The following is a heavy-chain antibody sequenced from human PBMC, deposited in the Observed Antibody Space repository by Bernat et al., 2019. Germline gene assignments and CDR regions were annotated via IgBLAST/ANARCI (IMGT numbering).Heavy chain of an antibody. V-gene: IGHV3-30-3*01. Sequence: QVQLVESGGGVVQPGRSLRLSCAASGFTFSSYAMHWVRQAPGKGLEWVAVISYDGSNKYYADSGKGRFTISRDNSKNTLYMQMNSLRAENTAVYYCAREDYGDYEIDVFDIWGQGTMVTVSS. CDR3: AREDYGDYEIDVFDI. D-gene: IGHD4-17*01. J-gene: IGHJ3*02. CDR1: GFTFSSYA. CDR2: ISYDGSNK.